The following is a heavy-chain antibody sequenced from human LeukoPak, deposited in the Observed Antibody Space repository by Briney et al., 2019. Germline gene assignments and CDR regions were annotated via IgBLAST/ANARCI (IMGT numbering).Heavy chain of an antibody. V-gene: IGHV3-30*14. CDR1: GFIFTNYA. J-gene: IGHJ3*02. CDR2: RSYDGSDE. D-gene: IGHD1-26*01. Sequence: PGGSLRLSCAASGFIFTNYAMHWDRQAPGKGLEWVAVRSYDGSDEYYADSVKGRFTVSRDNSKNTLSLQMNSLRAEDTALYFCARDIWVGASYSGACDIWGQGTMVTVSS. CDR3: ARDIWVGASYSGACDI.